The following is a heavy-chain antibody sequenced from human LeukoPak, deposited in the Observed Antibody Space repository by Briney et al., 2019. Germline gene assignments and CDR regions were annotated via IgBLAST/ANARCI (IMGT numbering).Heavy chain of an antibody. CDR3: ARNLWFGELLLDY. CDR1: GGSISSYY. J-gene: IGHJ4*02. V-gene: IGHV4-59*01. Sequence: SETLSLTCTVSGGSISSYYWSWIRQPPGKGLEWIGYIYYSGSTNYNPSLKSRVTISVDTSKNQFSLKLSSVTAADTAVYYCARNLWFGELLLDYWGQGTLVTVSS. D-gene: IGHD3-10*01. CDR2: IYYSGST.